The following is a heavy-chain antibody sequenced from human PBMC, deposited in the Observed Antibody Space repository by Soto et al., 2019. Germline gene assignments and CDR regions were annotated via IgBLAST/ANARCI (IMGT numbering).Heavy chain of an antibody. J-gene: IGHJ4*02. CDR1: GGTFSSYT. V-gene: IGHV1-69*02. D-gene: IGHD2-2*01. CDR3: VLCTTTSCYGKFDY. CDR2: IIPILGIA. Sequence: ASVKVSCKASGGTFSSYTISWVRQAPGQGLEWIGRIIPILGIANYAQKIQGRVTITADKSTSTAYMELSSLTSEDTAVYYCVLCTTTSCYGKFDYWGQGTLVTVSS.